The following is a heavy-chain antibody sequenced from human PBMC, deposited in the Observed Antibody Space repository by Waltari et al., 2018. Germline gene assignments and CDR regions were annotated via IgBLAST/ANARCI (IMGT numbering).Heavy chain of an antibody. CDR2: IRYDGSNK. CDR3: ATKDGIGDYYYMDV. D-gene: IGHD1-1*01. CDR1: GLTFSASG. V-gene: IGHV3-30*02. J-gene: IGHJ6*03. Sequence: QVQLVESGGGVVQPGGSLRLSCTASGLTFSASGMHWVRQAPGKGLEWVAFIRYDGSNKYYSDSVKCRFTISRDNSKNTLFLQMNSLRVEDTSVYYCATKDGIGDYYYMDVWGKGATVTISS.